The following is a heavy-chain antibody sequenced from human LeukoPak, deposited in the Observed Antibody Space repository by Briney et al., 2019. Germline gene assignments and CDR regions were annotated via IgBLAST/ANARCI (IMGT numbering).Heavy chain of an antibody. V-gene: IGHV3-7*04. J-gene: IGHJ3*02. D-gene: IGHD5-12*01. CDR3: ARALTGGYAFDAFDI. CDR2: IKHDGSQK. Sequence: GGSLRLSCAASGFTFSTYWMSWVRRAPGKGLEWVANIKHDGSQKYYVDSVKGRFAISRDNAKNSLYLQMNSLRAEDTAVYFCARALTGGYAFDAFDIWGQGTMVTVSS. CDR1: GFTFSTYW.